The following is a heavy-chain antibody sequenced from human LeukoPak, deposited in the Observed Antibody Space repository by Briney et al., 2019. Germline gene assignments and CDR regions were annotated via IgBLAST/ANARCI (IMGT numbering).Heavy chain of an antibody. CDR3: ARQVSYVAVAGPRDDAFDI. V-gene: IGHV4-4*02. CDR2: IYHSGST. CDR1: GGSISSSNW. J-gene: IGHJ3*02. D-gene: IGHD6-19*01. Sequence: SGTLSPTCAVSGGSISSSNWWSWVRQPPGKGLEWIGEIYHSGSTNYNPSLKSRVTISVDKSKNQFSLKLSSVTAADTAVYYCARQVSYVAVAGPRDDAFDIWGQGTMITVSS.